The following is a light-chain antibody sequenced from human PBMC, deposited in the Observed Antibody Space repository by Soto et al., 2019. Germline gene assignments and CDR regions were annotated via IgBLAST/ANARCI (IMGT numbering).Light chain of an antibody. CDR3: QQYGKSPRT. CDR2: AAS. Sequence: EIVLTQSPGTLSLSPGERATLSCRASQTVSSNYLAWYQQKFGQAPRLLIYAASSRATGIPDRFSGSGSGTEFTLTISRLKPEDFAVYYCQQYGKSPRTFGQGTKVEIK. J-gene: IGKJ1*01. CDR1: QTVSSNY. V-gene: IGKV3-20*01.